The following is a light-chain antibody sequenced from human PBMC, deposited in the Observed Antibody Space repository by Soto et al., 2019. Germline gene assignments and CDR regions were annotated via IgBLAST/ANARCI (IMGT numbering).Light chain of an antibody. Sequence: EIVLTQSPGTLSLSPGERATFSCRASQSVSSNYLAWYQQKPGQAPRLLIYGAFKRATGIPARFSGSGSGTEFTLTISNLQSEDFAVYFCQQYHNWPPITFGQGTRLEIK. CDR2: GAF. CDR3: QQYHNWPPIT. J-gene: IGKJ5*01. CDR1: QSVSSNY. V-gene: IGKV3-20*01.